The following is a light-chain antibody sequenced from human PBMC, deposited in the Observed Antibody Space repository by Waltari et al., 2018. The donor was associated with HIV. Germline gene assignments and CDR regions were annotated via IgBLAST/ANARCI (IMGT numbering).Light chain of an antibody. V-gene: IGLV3-25*03. J-gene: IGLJ3*02. CDR3: QSSDTSGRWV. CDR1: ALATQY. CDR2: KDS. Sequence: SYELTQPPSVSVSPGQTARITCSGDALATQYAYWYQQQPGQTPVLMIYKDSKRPSGIPERFSGSTSGTTVTLTVSVVQAEDEADYYCQSSDTSGRWVFGGGTKLTVL.